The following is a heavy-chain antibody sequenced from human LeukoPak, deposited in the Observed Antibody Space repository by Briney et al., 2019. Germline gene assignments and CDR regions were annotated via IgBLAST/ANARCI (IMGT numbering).Heavy chain of an antibody. D-gene: IGHD2-2*01. J-gene: IGHJ4*02. CDR1: GYTFTSYD. CDR3: ARSYCSSISCRFDY. V-gene: IGHV1-8*01. Sequence: ASVKVSCKASGYTFTSYDINWVRQATGQGLEWMGWMNPNSGNTGYAQKLQGRVTMTRNTSISTAYMELSSLRSEDTPVYYCARSYCSSISCRFDYWGQGTLVTVSS. CDR2: MNPNSGNT.